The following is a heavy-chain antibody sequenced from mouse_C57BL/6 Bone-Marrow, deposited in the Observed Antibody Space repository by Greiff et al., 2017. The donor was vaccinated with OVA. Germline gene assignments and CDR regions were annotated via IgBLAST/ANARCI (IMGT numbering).Heavy chain of an antibody. CDR1: GFTFSDYG. CDR2: ISNLAYSI. V-gene: IGHV5-15*01. J-gene: IGHJ4*01. CDR3: ARRSTTVSYYAMDY. Sequence: EVMLVESGGGLVQPGGSLKLSCAASGFTFSDYGMAWVRQAPRKGPEWVAFISNLAYSIYYADTVTGRFTISRANAKNTLYLEMSSLRSEDTAMYYCARRSTTVSYYAMDYWGQGTSVTVSS. D-gene: IGHD1-1*01.